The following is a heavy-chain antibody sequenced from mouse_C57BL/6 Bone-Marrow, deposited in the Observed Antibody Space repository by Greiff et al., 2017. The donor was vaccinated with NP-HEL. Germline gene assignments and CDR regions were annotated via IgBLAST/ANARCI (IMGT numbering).Heavy chain of an antibody. J-gene: IGHJ2*01. Sequence: EVMLVESGGGLVKPGGSLKLSCAASGFTFSDYGMHWVRQAPEKGLEWVAYISSGSSTIYYADTVKGRFTISRDNAKNTLFLQMTSLRSEDTAMYYCAKNYYGSSSFDYWGQGTTLTVSS. D-gene: IGHD1-1*01. CDR2: ISSGSSTI. CDR1: GFTFSDYG. CDR3: AKNYYGSSSFDY. V-gene: IGHV5-17*01.